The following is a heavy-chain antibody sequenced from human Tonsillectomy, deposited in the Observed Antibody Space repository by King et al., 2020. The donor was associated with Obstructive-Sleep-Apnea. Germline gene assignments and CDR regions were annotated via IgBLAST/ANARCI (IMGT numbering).Heavy chain of an antibody. D-gene: IGHD4-17*01. Sequence: VQLVESGGGLLQSGGSLRLSCAASGFTFSSYWMHWVRQAPGKGLVWVSRINSDGSTTSYADSVKGRFTISRDNAKNTLYLQMNSLRAEDTAVYYCATRGATVTAIDYWGQGTLVTVSS. CDR3: ATRGATVTAIDY. V-gene: IGHV3-74*01. J-gene: IGHJ4*02. CDR2: INSDGSTT. CDR1: GFTFSSYW.